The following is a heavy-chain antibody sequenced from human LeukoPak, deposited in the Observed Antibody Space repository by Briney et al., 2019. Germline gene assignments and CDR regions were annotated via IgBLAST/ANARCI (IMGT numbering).Heavy chain of an antibody. V-gene: IGHV1-69*13. CDR3: ARVEYCSGGSCGFDY. D-gene: IGHD2-15*01. J-gene: IGHJ4*02. Sequence: ASVKVSCKASGGTFSSYAISWVRQAPGQGLEWMGGIIPIFGTANYAQKFQGGVTITADESTSTAYMELSSLRSEDTAVYYCARVEYCSGGSCGFDYWGQGTLVTVSS. CDR1: GGTFSSYA. CDR2: IIPIFGTA.